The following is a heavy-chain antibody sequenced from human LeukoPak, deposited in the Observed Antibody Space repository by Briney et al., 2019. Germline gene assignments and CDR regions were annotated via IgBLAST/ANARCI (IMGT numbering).Heavy chain of an antibody. CDR2: INHSGST. CDR1: GGSFSGYY. Sequence: KPSETLSLTCAVYGGSFSGYYWSWIRQPPGKGLEWIGEINHSGSTSYNPSLKSRVTISVDTSKNQFSLKLSSVTAADTAVYYCARGLYYYGSGSYSPFDYWGQGTLVTVSS. D-gene: IGHD3-10*01. V-gene: IGHV4-34*01. J-gene: IGHJ4*02. CDR3: ARGLYYYGSGSYSPFDY.